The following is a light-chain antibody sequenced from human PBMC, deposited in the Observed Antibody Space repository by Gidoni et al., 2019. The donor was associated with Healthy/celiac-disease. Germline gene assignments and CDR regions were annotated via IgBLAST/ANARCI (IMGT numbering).Light chain of an antibody. V-gene: IGKV3-20*01. J-gene: IGKJ1*01. CDR2: GAS. CDR3: QQHDSSPRT. Sequence: EIVLPQPPATLSLSPGERATLSSRAIQRVSSSYLAWYQQKPGQDPRLLIYGASSRGTGSPDRFSGSGSGTDFTLTISRLEPEDFAVYYCQQHDSSPRTFGHGTKVEIK. CDR1: QRVSSSY.